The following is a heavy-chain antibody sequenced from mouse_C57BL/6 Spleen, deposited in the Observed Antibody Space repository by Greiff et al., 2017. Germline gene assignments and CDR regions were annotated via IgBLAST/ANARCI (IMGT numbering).Heavy chain of an antibody. Sequence: QVQLQQPGAELVKPGASVKLSCKASGYTFTSYWMHWVKQRPGQGLEWIGMIHPNSGSTNYNEKFKSKATLTVDKSSSTAYMQLSSLTSEDSAVYYCARRISTVGHYAMDYWGQGTSVTVSS. J-gene: IGHJ4*01. CDR2: IHPNSGST. CDR3: ARRISTVGHYAMDY. D-gene: IGHD1-1*01. V-gene: IGHV1-64*01. CDR1: GYTFTSYW.